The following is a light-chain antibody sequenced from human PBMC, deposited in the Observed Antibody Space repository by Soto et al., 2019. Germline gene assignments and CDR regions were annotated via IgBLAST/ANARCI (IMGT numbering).Light chain of an antibody. CDR1: SSDFGGSHY. CDR3: CSSAGNYTWV. CDR2: DVI. Sequence: QSALTQPRSVSGSPGQSVSISCTGTSSDFGGSHYVSWYRQSPGRAPKLIIYDVIKRPSGVPDRFSGSKSGNTAFLTISGLLSFDEDDYYCCSSAGNYTWVFVGGTQLTVL. J-gene: IGLJ3*02. V-gene: IGLV2-11*01.